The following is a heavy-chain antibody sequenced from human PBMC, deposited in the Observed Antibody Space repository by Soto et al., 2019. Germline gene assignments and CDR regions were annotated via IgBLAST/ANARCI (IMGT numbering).Heavy chain of an antibody. CDR2: IYSGRTT. D-gene: IGHD5-12*01. Sequence: EVQLVESGGGLVQPGGSLRLSCAASGFTVSSNYMSWVRQAPGKGLEWDSVIYSGRTTYYADSVKGRFTITRDNTKNTWYIQMNSLRAEDTVVYHCARNGDSRDYRGWVGPLGQGTLVTVSS. J-gene: IGHJ5*02. CDR3: ARNGDSRDYRGWVGP. V-gene: IGHV3-66*01. CDR1: GFTVSSNY.